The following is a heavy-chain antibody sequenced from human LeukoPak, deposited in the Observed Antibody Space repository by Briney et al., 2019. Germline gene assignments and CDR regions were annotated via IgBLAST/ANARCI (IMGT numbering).Heavy chain of an antibody. D-gene: IGHD3-22*01. J-gene: IGHJ4*02. CDR1: GGSLNDYY. CDR3: ARLWTGYSDSSGYYYLDY. Sequence: SETLSLTCAVYGGSLNDYYWNWIRQPPGKGLEWIGEINHSGSTNYNPSLKSRVTISVDTSKNQFSLKLSSVTAADTAVYYCARLWTGYSDSSGYYYLDYWGQGTLVTVSS. V-gene: IGHV4-34*01. CDR2: INHSGST.